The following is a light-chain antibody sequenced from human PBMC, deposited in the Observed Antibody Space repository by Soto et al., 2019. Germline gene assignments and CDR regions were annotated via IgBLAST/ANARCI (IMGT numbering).Light chain of an antibody. J-gene: IGKJ4*01. CDR1: QSISSW. Sequence: DIQMTQSPSTLSASVGDRVTITCRASQSISSWLAWYQQKPGKAPKVLIYAASTLESGIPSRFSGSGSGTDFTLTISSLQAEDFATYYCQQVKSFLPLTFGGGTKVDIK. CDR3: QQVKSFLPLT. CDR2: AAS. V-gene: IGKV1-5*01.